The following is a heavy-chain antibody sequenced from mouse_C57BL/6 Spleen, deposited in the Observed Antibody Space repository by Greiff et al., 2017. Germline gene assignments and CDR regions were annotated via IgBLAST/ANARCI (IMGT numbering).Heavy chain of an antibody. V-gene: IGHV5-17*01. D-gene: IGHD2-5*01. CDR3: ARQGSKYAMDY. CDR1: GFTFSDYG. J-gene: IGHJ4*01. Sequence: DVMLVESGGGLVKPGGSLKLSCAASGFTFSDYGMHWVRQAPEKGLEWVAYISSGSSTIYYADTVKGRFTISRDNAKNTLFLQMTSLRSEDTAMYYCARQGSKYAMDYWGQGTSVTVSS. CDR2: ISSGSSTI.